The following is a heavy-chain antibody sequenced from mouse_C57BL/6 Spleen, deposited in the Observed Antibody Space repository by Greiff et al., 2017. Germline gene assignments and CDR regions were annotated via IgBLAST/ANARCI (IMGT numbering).Heavy chain of an antibody. D-gene: IGHD2-3*01. CDR3: ARWYDGYYFDY. CDR1: GYTFTSYW. CDR2: IDPSDSYT. J-gene: IGHJ2*01. Sequence: VQLQQPGAELVKPGASVKLSCKASGYTFTSYWMQWVKQRPGQGLEWIGEIDPSDSYTNYNQKFKGKATLTVDTSSRTAYMQLSSLTSEDSAVYYCARWYDGYYFDYWAQGATLSVSS. V-gene: IGHV1-50*01.